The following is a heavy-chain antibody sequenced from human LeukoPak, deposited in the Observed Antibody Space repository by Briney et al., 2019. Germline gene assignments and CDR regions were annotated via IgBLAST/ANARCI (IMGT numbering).Heavy chain of an antibody. CDR1: GGSISSGGYY. CDR2: IYYSGST. V-gene: IGHV4-31*03. Sequence: SQTLSLTCTVSGGSISSGGYYWCWIRQHPGKGLEWIGYIYYSGSTYYNPSLKSRVTISVDTSKNQFSLKLSSVTAADTAVYYCARKVGGSGELWYWGQGTLVTVSS. J-gene: IGHJ4*02. CDR3: ARKVGGSGELWY. D-gene: IGHD3-10*01.